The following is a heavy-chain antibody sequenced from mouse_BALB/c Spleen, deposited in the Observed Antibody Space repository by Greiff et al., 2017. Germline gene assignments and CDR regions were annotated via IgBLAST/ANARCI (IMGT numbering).Heavy chain of an antibody. CDR1: GFSLTGYG. V-gene: IGHV2-6-7*01. CDR2: IWGDGST. D-gene: IGHD2-13*01. J-gene: IGHJ4*01. Sequence: VMLVESGPGLVAPSQSLSITCTASGFSLTGYGVNWVRQPPGKGLEWLGMIWGDGSTDYNSAIKSRLSISKDNSKSQVFLTMNSLQTDETARYYCARDRGLGYAMDYWGQGTSVTVSS. CDR3: ARDRGLGYAMDY.